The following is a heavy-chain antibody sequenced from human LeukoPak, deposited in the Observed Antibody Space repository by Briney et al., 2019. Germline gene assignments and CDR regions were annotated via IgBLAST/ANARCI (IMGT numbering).Heavy chain of an antibody. J-gene: IGHJ4*02. V-gene: IGHV3-48*03. CDR2: ISTSGSTI. CDR3: ASRRSYTGYDY. Sequence: GGSLRLSCAAYGFVFSSYEMNWVRQAPGKGLEWVSYISTSGSTIHYADSVKGRFTFSRDNAKNSVYLQMNSLRAGDTAVYYCASRRSYTGYDYWGQGTLVTVSS. D-gene: IGHD5-12*01. CDR1: GFVFSSYE.